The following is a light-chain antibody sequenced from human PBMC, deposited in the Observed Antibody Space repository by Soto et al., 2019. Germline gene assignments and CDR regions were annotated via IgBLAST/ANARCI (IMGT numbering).Light chain of an antibody. CDR2: DAS. CDR3: QQRSNWPPT. V-gene: IGKV3-11*01. Sequence: EIVLTQSPATLSLSPGESATLSCRANQSVSSYLAWYQHKPGQAPRLLIYDASNRATGIPARFSGSGSGTDFTLNISSLEPEDFAVYYCQQRSNWPPTFGGGTKVEIK. J-gene: IGKJ4*01. CDR1: QSVSSY.